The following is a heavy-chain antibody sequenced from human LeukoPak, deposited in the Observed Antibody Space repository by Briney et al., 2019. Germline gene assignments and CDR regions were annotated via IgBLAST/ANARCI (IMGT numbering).Heavy chain of an antibody. CDR2: IIPIFGTA. V-gene: IGHV1-69*06. Sequence: ASVKVSCKASGGTFSSYAISWVRQAPGQGLEWMGGIIPIFGTANYAQKFQGRVTITADKSTSTAYMGLSSLRSEDTAVYYCAGYGDYSFDYWGQGTLVTVSS. J-gene: IGHJ4*02. CDR1: GGTFSSYA. D-gene: IGHD4-17*01. CDR3: AGYGDYSFDY.